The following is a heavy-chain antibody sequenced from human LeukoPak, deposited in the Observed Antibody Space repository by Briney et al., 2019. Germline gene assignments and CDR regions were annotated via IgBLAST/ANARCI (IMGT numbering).Heavy chain of an antibody. D-gene: IGHD2-8*01. CDR3: AREYCTNGACWFDP. J-gene: IGHJ5*02. V-gene: IGHV1-8*01. Sequence: ASVKVSCKASGYTFTSYDINWVRQATGQGLEWMGWMNPNSGNTGYAQKFQGRVTMTRNTSISTAYMELSSLRSEDTAVYYCAREYCTNGACWFDPWGQGTLVTVSS. CDR1: GYTFTSYD. CDR2: MNPNSGNT.